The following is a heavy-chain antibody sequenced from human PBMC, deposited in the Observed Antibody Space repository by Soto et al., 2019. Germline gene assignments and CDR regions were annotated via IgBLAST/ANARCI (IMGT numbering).Heavy chain of an antibody. D-gene: IGHD3-16*02. CDR1: GYTFTSYG. Sequence: ASVKVSCKASGYTFTSYGISWVRQAPGQGLEWMGWISAYNGNTNYAQKLQGRVTMTTDTSTSTAYMELRSLRSDDTAVYYCARERPSSYCYGMDVWGQGTTVTVSS. V-gene: IGHV1-18*01. CDR2: ISAYNGNT. CDR3: ARERPSSYCYGMDV. J-gene: IGHJ6*02.